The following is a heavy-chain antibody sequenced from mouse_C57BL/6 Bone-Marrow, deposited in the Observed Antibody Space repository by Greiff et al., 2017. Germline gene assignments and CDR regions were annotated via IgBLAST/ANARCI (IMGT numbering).Heavy chain of an antibody. CDR1: GYTFTSYG. Sequence: QVQLKESGAELARPGASVMLSCKASGYTFTSYGISWVKQRTGQGLEWIGEIYPRSGITYYNEKFKGKATLTADKTSSTAYMELRSLTSEDSTIYYCAIDYWGQGTTLTVSS. V-gene: IGHV1-81*01. CDR2: IYPRSGIT. J-gene: IGHJ2*01. CDR3: AIDY.